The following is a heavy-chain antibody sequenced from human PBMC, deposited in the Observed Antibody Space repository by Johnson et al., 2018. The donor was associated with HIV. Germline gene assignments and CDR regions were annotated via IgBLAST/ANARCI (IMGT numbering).Heavy chain of an antibody. D-gene: IGHD5-12*01. CDR2: IGTAGDT. CDR1: GFTVSSNY. J-gene: IGHJ3*02. Sequence: EVQLVESGGGVVQPGGSLRLSCAASGFTVSSNYMSWVRQRQAPGKGLEWVSAIGTAGDTYYPGSVKGRFTISRENAKNSLYLQMGSLRVEDMAVYYCARSDVDIVATILFDIWGQGTMVTVSS. CDR3: ARSDVDIVATILFDI. V-gene: IGHV3-13*01.